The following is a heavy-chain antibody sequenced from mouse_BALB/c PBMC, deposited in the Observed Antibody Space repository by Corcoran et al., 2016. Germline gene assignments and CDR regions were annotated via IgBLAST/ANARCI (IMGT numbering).Heavy chain of an antibody. CDR2: INPYNGAT. V-gene: IGHV1-26*01. CDR3: ARDYDYWYFDV. CDR1: GCSFTGYY. Sequence: EVQLQQSGPELVKPGASVKISCKASGCSFTGYYMHWVKQSHVKSLEWIGRINPYNGATSYNQNFKDKASLTVDKSSSTDYMELHSLTSEDSAVYDCARDYDYWYFDVWGAGTTVTVSS. D-gene: IGHD2-4*01. J-gene: IGHJ1*01.